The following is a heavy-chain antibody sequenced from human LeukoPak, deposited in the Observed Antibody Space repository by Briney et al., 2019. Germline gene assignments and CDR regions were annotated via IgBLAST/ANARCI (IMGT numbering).Heavy chain of an antibody. CDR1: GGSISSSSYY. Sequence: SETLSLTCTVSGGSISSSSYYWGWIRQPPGKGLEWIGSIYDRGSTYYNPSLKSRVTISVDTSRNQFFLKLSSVTAADTAVYYCAKQRSPIPIVGTTTSYFDYWGQGTLVTVSS. CDR3: AKQRSPIPIVGTTTSYFDY. D-gene: IGHD1-26*01. V-gene: IGHV4-39*01. J-gene: IGHJ4*02. CDR2: IYDRGST.